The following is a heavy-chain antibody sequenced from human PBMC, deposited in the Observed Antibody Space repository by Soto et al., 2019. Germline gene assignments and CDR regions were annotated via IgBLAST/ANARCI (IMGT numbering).Heavy chain of an antibody. D-gene: IGHD6-19*01. CDR1: GGTFSSYT. J-gene: IGHJ3*02. V-gene: IGHV1-69*08. Sequence: QVQLVQSGAEVKKPGSSVKVSCKASGGTFSSYTISWVRQAPGQGLEWMGRIIPILGIANYAQKFQGRVTITADKFTSTAYMEMSSLRSEDTAVYYCARDCSSGWLEGAFDIWGQGTMVTVSS. CDR2: IIPILGIA. CDR3: ARDCSSGWLEGAFDI.